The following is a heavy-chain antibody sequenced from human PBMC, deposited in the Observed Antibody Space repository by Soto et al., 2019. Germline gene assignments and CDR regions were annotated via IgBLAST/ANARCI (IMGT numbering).Heavy chain of an antibody. J-gene: IGHJ6*02. D-gene: IGHD6-6*01. CDR3: ARDPRTARASAMDV. CDR1: GFIFSNFG. CDR2: VWYDGSNG. V-gene: IGHV3-33*01. Sequence: GGSLRLSCAASGFIFSNFGMHWVRQAPGKGLEWVAGVWYDGSNGVSADSVKGRFTISRDNSKNTLYLQMTSLRAEDTAVYYWARDPRTARASAMDVWGQGTTVTVSS.